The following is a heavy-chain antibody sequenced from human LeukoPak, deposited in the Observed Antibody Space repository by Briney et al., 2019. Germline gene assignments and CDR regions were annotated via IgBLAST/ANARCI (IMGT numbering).Heavy chain of an antibody. V-gene: IGHV4-4*02. CDR1: GDSISGTNW. CDR3: ARDSSSASPG. Sequence: SGTLSLTCAVSGDSISGTNWWSWVRQSPGKGLEWIGSIYYSGSTYYNPSLKSRVTISVDTSKNQFSLKLSSVTAADTAVYYCARDSSSASPGWGQGTLVTVSS. J-gene: IGHJ4*02. D-gene: IGHD6-6*01. CDR2: IYYSGST.